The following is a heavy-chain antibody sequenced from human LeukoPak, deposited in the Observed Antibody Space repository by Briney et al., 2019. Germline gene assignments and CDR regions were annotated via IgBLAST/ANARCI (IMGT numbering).Heavy chain of an antibody. J-gene: IGHJ6*03. CDR3: ARVYYYDSSGYYLLYYYYYYMDV. V-gene: IGHV1-18*01. D-gene: IGHD3-22*01. Sequence: ASVKVSCKASGYTFTSYGISWVRQAPGQGLEWMGWISAYSGNTNYAQKLQGRVTMTTDTSTSTAYMELRSLRSDDTAVYYCARVYYYDSSGYYLLYYYYYYMDVWGKGTTVTISS. CDR2: ISAYSGNT. CDR1: GYTFTSYG.